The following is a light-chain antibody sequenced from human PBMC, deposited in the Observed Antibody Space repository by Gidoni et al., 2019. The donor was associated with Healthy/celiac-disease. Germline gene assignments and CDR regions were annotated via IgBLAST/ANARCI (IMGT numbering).Light chain of an antibody. J-gene: IGKJ1*01. Sequence: DIQMTQSPSTLSASVGDRVTITCRASQSISSWLAWYQQKPGKAPKLLIYKASSLESGVPSRFSGSGPVTEFTLTISSLQPDDFATYYCQQYNSYPWTFGQGTKVEIK. V-gene: IGKV1-5*03. CDR2: KAS. CDR1: QSISSW. CDR3: QQYNSYPWT.